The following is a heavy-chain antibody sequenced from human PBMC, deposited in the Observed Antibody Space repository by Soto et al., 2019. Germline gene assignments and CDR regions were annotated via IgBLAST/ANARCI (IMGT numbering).Heavy chain of an antibody. CDR2: INHSGST. Sequence: PSETLSLTCAVYGGSFSGYYWSWIRQPPGKGLEWIGEINHSGSTNYNPSLKSRVTISVDTSKNQFSLKLSSVTAEDTAVYYCARDPGSSGWYFDYWGQGTLVTVSS. D-gene: IGHD6-19*01. J-gene: IGHJ4*02. CDR1: GGSFSGYY. V-gene: IGHV4-34*01. CDR3: ARDPGSSGWYFDY.